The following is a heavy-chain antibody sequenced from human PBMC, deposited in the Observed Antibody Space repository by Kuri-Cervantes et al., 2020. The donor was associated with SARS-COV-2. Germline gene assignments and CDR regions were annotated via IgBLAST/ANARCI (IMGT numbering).Heavy chain of an antibody. Sequence: SVNVSCKASGVTLTRDTINWVRQAPGQGLEWMGRLIPDLGVTNYARKFQGRFTITADKSTNTAYMALNSLTTEDTAVYYCARERSAWPFDYWGQGTLVTVSS. D-gene: IGHD6-19*01. CDR1: GVTLTRDT. J-gene: IGHJ4*02. CDR2: LIPDLGVT. CDR3: ARERSAWPFDY. V-gene: IGHV1-69*04.